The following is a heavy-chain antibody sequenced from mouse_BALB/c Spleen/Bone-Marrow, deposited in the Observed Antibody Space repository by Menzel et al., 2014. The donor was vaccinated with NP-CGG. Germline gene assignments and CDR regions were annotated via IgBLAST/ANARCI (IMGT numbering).Heavy chain of an antibody. V-gene: IGHV1-82*01. CDR1: GYVFSSSW. Sequence: QVQLQKSGPELVKSGASVKISCKASGYVFSSSWMNWVKQRPGQGLEWIGRIYPGDGDTNYNGKFKGKATLTADKSSSTAYMQLSNLTSVDSAVYFCARTYGSSFFAYWGQGTLVTVSA. CDR2: IYPGDGDT. D-gene: IGHD1-1*01. CDR3: ARTYGSSFFAY. J-gene: IGHJ3*01.